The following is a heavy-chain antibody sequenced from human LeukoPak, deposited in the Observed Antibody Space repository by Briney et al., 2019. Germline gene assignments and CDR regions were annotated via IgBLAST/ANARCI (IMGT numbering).Heavy chain of an antibody. V-gene: IGHV3-7*01. CDR3: ARGGQAGTGDL. CDR1: GFTFNTYG. Sequence: GGSLRLSCAASGFTFNTYGMHWVRQAPGKGLEWVANIKQDGSETYHVDSVKGRFTISRDNAKDSLYLEMNSLRAEDTAVYYCARGGQAGTGDLWGQGTLVTVSS. D-gene: IGHD3-10*01. J-gene: IGHJ5*02. CDR2: IKQDGSET.